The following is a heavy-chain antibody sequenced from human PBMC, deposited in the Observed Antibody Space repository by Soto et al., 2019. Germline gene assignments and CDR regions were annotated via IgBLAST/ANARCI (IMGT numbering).Heavy chain of an antibody. D-gene: IGHD6-13*01. CDR1: SGSISSYY. CDR2: IHTTDGT. CDR3: ARALSSAAGLYFDF. Sequence: SETLSLTCTVSSGSISSYYWSWIGQPAGKGMEWIGRIHTTDGTKYNPSLKGRVTMSTDTSNNQFSLKLSSLTAADTAVYYCARALSSAAGLYFDFWGQGTLVTVSS. V-gene: IGHV4-4*07. J-gene: IGHJ4*02.